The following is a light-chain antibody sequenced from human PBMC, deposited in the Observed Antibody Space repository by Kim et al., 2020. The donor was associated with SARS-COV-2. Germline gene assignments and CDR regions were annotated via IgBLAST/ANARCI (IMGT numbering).Light chain of an antibody. CDR3: MQRTHWPLT. J-gene: IGKJ4*01. CDR1: QSIVYSDGNTY. V-gene: IGKV2-30*01. CDR2: EVS. Sequence: DVEMTQSPLSLPVTLGQPASISCRSSQSIVYSDGNTYLNWFHHRPGQSPRRLIYEVSNRDSGVPDRFSGSGSDTNFTLKISRVEAEDVGVYYCMQRTHWPLTFGGGTKVDIK.